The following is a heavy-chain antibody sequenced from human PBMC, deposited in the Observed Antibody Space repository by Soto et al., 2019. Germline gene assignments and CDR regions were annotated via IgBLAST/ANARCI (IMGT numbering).Heavy chain of an antibody. J-gene: IGHJ4*02. CDR2: IIPILGIA. CDR1: GGTFSSYT. Sequence: QVQLVQSGAEVKKPGSSVKVSCKASGGTFSSYTISWVRQAPGQGLEWMGRIIPILGIANYAQKFQGRVTITADKSTSTAYMELSSLRSEDTAVYYCARYYGYDILTGYSDYWGQGTLVTVSS. V-gene: IGHV1-69*02. D-gene: IGHD3-9*01. CDR3: ARYYGYDILTGYSDY.